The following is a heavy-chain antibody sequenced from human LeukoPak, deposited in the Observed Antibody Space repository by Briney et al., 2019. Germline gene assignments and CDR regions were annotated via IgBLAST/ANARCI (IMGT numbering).Heavy chain of an antibody. Sequence: SETLSLTCTVSGGSISSYYWGWIRQPPGKGLEWIGYIYYSGSTNYNPSLKSRVTISVDTSKNQFSLKLSSVTAADTAVYYCARVVNYYSMFDPWGQGTLVTVSS. V-gene: IGHV4-59*08. CDR3: ARVVNYYSMFDP. D-gene: IGHD2-21*02. CDR2: IYYSGST. J-gene: IGHJ5*02. CDR1: GGSISSYY.